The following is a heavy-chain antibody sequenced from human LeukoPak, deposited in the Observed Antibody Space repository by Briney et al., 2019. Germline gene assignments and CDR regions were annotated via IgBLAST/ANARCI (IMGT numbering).Heavy chain of an antibody. J-gene: IGHJ4*02. CDR3: TRDRTTITLFEL. CDR2: ISPDGSTT. V-gene: IGHV3-74*01. Sequence: GGSLRLSCAASGFRISSYWMHWVRQVPGKGVVWVSRISPDGSTTGYADSVKGRFTASRDNARNTLYLQINSLRAEDSAVYYCTRDRTTITLFELWGQGTLVTVSS. CDR1: GFRISSYW. D-gene: IGHD4-11*01.